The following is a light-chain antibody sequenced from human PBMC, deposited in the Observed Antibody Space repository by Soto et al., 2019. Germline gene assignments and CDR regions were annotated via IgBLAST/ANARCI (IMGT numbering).Light chain of an antibody. CDR2: DDS. J-gene: IGLJ2*01. V-gene: IGLV3-21*02. CDR3: QVWDTGNDHVV. CDR1: NIGSKS. Sequence: SYELTQPTSVSVAPGQTARITWGGNNIGSKSVHWYQQRPGQAPVLVVHDDSDRPSGIPERFSGSNSENTATLTITRVEAVDEADYYCQVWDTGNDHVVFGGGTKLTVL.